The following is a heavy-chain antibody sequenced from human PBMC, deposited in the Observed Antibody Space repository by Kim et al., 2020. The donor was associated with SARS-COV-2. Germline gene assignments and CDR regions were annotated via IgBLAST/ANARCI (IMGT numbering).Heavy chain of an antibody. D-gene: IGHD5-12*01. V-gene: IGHV7-4-1*02. J-gene: IGHJ4*02. Sequence: AQGFKGRFVFSLDTSVSTAYLQISSLKAEDTAVYYCARGYSGYEFPYDYWGQGTRVTVSS. CDR3: ARGYSGYEFPYDY.